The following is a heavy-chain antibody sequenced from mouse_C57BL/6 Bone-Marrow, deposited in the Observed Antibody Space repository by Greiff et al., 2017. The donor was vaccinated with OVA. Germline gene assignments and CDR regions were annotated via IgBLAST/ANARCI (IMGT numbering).Heavy chain of an antibody. D-gene: IGHD1-1*01. V-gene: IGHV14-4*01. CDR1: GFNIKDDY. CDR2: IDPENGDT. Sequence: VQLQQSGAELVRPGASVKLSCTASGFNIKDDYMHWVKQRPEQGLEWIGWIDPENGDTEYASKFQGKATITADTSSNTAYLQHSSLTSEDTAVYYCTTVTTVVANYAMDYWGQGTSVTVSS. CDR3: TTVTTVVANYAMDY. J-gene: IGHJ4*01.